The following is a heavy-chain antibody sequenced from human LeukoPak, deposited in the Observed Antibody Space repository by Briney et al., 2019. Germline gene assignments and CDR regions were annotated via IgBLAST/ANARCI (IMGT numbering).Heavy chain of an antibody. CDR2: HSHSGSA. Sequence: SETLSLTCTVSGASINSDTYYWGWIRQPPGKGLEWIGTHSHSGSAYYNPSLKSRVTISVDTSKNQFSLKLSSVTAADTAVYYCARGRWYSSRSLVGWFDPWGQGTLVTVSS. D-gene: IGHD6-13*01. CDR3: ARGRWYSSRSLVGWFDP. CDR1: GASINSDTYY. J-gene: IGHJ5*02. V-gene: IGHV4-39*07.